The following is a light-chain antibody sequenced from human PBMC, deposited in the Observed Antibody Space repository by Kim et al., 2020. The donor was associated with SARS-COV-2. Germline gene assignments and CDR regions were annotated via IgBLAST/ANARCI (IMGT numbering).Light chain of an antibody. J-gene: IGKJ3*01. CDR1: QSVSSN. Sequence: EIVMTQSPATLSVSPGERATLSCRASQSVSSNLAWYQQKPGQAPRLFIYGASTRATGIPARFSGSGSATEFTLTISSLQSEDFAVYYCQQYNNWPFTFGPGTKVDIK. CDR2: GAS. CDR3: QQYNNWPFT. V-gene: IGKV3-15*01.